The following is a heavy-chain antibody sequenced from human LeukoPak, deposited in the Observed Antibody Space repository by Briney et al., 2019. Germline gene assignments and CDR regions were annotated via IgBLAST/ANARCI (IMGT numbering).Heavy chain of an antibody. CDR3: ARDLREVVGATKGGYDY. CDR2: ISAYNGNT. V-gene: IGHV1-18*04. J-gene: IGHJ4*02. CDR1: GYTFTSYY. Sequence: ASVKVSCKASGYTFTSYYMHWVRQAPGQGLEWMGWISAYNGNTNYAQKLQGRVTMTTDTSTSTAYMELRSLRSDDTAVYYCARDLREVVGATKGGYDYWGQGTLVTVSS. D-gene: IGHD1-26*01.